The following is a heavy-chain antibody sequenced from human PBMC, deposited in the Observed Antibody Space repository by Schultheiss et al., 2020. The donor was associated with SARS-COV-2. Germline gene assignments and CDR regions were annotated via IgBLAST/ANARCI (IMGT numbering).Heavy chain of an antibody. J-gene: IGHJ6*02. V-gene: IGHV4-61*01. CDR3: ARATTVTTFFYDYYGMDV. D-gene: IGHD4-11*01. CDR1: GGSVSSGSYY. Sequence: SETLSLTCSVSGGSVSSGSYYWSWIRQPPGKGLEWIGYIYNSGSSNNNPSLKSRVTISIDTSKNQFSLKLSSVTAADTAVYYCARATTVTTFFYDYYGMDVWGQGTTVTVSS. CDR2: IYNSGSS.